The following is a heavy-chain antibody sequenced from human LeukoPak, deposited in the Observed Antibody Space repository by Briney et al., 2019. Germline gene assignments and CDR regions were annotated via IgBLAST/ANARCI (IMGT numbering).Heavy chain of an antibody. CDR1: GYTFTSYG. J-gene: IGHJ3*02. CDR3: ARVQAGGATQDAFDI. CDR2: ISAYNGNT. D-gene: IGHD1-26*01. V-gene: IGHV1-18*01. Sequence: ASVKVSCKASGYTFTSYGISWVRQAPGQGLEWMGWISAYNGNTNYAQKLQGRVTMTTDTSTSTAYMELRSLRSDDTAVYYCARVQAGGATQDAFDIWGQGTMVTVSS.